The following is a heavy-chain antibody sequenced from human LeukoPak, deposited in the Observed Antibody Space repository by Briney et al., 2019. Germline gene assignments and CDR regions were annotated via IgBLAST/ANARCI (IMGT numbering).Heavy chain of an antibody. CDR1: GFIFSHYG. Sequence: GGSLRLSCAASGFIFSHYGMHWVRQAPGKGLEWVTFIHHDGNSKYFADSVKGRFTISRDNSKNTLYLQMNSLRAEDTAVYYCAKVRSGYCSGGSCYGGFDYWGQGTLVTVSS. CDR3: AKVRSGYCSGGSCYGGFDY. D-gene: IGHD2-15*01. V-gene: IGHV3-30*02. CDR2: IHHDGNSK. J-gene: IGHJ4*02.